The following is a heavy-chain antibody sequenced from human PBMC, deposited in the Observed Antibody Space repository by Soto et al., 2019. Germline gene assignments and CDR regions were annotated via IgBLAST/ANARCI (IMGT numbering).Heavy chain of an antibody. CDR3: ARRERAAGTDWWFDP. D-gene: IGHD6-13*01. J-gene: IGHJ5*02. Sequence: QLQLQESGPGLVKPSENLSLTCTVSGGSISSRSFHWGWIRQPPGKGLEWIGSIYYSGSTYYSPSNKSRITISVDTSKNQFSLKLSSVTAADTAVYYCARRERAAGTDWWFDPWGQGTLVTVSS. CDR2: IYYSGST. CDR1: GGSISSRSFH. V-gene: IGHV4-39*01.